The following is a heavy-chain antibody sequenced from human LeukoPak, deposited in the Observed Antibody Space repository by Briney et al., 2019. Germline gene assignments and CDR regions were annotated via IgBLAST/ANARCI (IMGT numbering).Heavy chain of an antibody. J-gene: IGHJ4*02. Sequence: GGSLRLSCAASGFTFSDYYMSWIRQAPGKGLEWVSYISSSGSTIYYADSVRGRFTISRDNPKNSLYLQMNSLRAEDTAVYYCARVITYYYDSSGYSDYWGQGTLVTVSS. D-gene: IGHD3-22*01. V-gene: IGHV3-11*01. CDR1: GFTFSDYY. CDR3: ARVITYYYDSSGYSDY. CDR2: ISSSGSTI.